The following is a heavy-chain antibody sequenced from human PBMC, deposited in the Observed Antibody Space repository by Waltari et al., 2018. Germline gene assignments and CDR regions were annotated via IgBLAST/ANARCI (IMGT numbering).Heavy chain of an antibody. J-gene: IGHJ4*02. V-gene: IGHV7-4-1*02. CDR1: GSFFSSFA. CDR3: ARDVSSVAQFYFDY. D-gene: IGHD5-12*01. CDR2: ININTGKP. Sequence: QMQLVQSGSELQEPGASAKVSCKASGSFFSSFAINWVRQAPGQGLEWMGWININTGKPTYAQAFTGRFVFSLDTSATTAYLQISSLKAEDTAVYYCARDVSSVAQFYFDYWGQGTLVTVAS.